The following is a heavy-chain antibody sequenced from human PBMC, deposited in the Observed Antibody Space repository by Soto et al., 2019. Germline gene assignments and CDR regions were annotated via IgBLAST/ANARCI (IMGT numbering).Heavy chain of an antibody. J-gene: IGHJ6*02. CDR3: AKGRSYYYYYGVDV. V-gene: IGHV3-21*04. CDR1: GFTFSSNS. CDR2: ITSSSSYI. Sequence: GSLRLSCAASGFTFSSNSMNWVRQAPGKGLEWVSSITSSSSYISYADSVKGRFTISRDNAKNSLYLQMNSLRAEDTALYYCAKGRSYYYYYGVDVWGQGTTVTVSS.